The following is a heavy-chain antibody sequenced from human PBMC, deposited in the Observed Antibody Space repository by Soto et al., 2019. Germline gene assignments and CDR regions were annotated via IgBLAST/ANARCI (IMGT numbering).Heavy chain of an antibody. J-gene: IGHJ6*02. V-gene: IGHV4-39*01. D-gene: IGHD3-3*01. CDR3: ARRRLRFLEWLFYGMDV. CDR1: GGSISSSSYY. Sequence: SETLSLTCTVSGGSISSSSYYWGWIRQPPGKGLEWIGGIYYSGSTYYNPSLKSRVTISVDTSKNQFSLKLSSVTAADTAVYYCARRRLRFLEWLFYGMDVWGQGTTVTVSS. CDR2: IYYSGST.